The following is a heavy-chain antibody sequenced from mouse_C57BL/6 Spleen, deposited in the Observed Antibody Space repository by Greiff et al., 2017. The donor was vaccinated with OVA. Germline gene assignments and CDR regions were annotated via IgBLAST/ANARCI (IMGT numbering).Heavy chain of an antibody. D-gene: IGHD2-3*01. J-gene: IGHJ2*01. CDR1: GYSFTDYY. CDR3: ARVRSYDCYSFSY. Sequence: VQLQQSGPELVKPGASVKISCKASGYSFTDYYMNWVKQSHGKSLEWIGVINPNYGTTSYNQKFKGKATLTVDQSSSTASLQLNSLTSEDSAVYYCARVRSYDCYSFSYWGQGTTLTVSS. V-gene: IGHV1-39*01. CDR2: INPNYGTT.